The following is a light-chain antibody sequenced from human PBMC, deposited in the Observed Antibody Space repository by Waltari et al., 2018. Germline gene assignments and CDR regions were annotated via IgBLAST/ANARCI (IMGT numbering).Light chain of an antibody. J-gene: IGKJ2*01. CDR1: QDINNW. CDR3: QKADSFPPYT. CDR2: AAS. Sequence: DFQMTQSPSSLSASVGDTVTITCRANQDINNWLAWFQQKPGRTPKLLISAASSLRSGVPSRFSGSGFGTDFTLTISNLQSEDFAIYYCQKADSFPPYTFGQGTKVEIQ. V-gene: IGKV1-12*01.